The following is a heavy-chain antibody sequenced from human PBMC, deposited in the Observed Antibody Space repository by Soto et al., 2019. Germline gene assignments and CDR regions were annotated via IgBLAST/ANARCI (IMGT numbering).Heavy chain of an antibody. J-gene: IGHJ4*02. D-gene: IGHD3-16*01. Sequence: ASVKVSCKASGYTFTSYGISWVRQAPGQGFEWIGWVNPDSGGTIYAQKFQGWATVTRDTTINTAYMELSRLTSDDTAMYYCARAKTFGLGDLDYWGPGTLVTVSS. CDR1: GYTFTSYG. CDR3: ARAKTFGLGDLDY. V-gene: IGHV1-2*04. CDR2: VNPDSGGT.